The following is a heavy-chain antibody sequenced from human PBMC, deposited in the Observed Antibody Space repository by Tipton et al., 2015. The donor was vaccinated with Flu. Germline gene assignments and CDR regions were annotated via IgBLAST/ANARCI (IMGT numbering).Heavy chain of an antibody. CDR2: IYYSGST. V-gene: IGHV4-39*01. J-gene: IGHJ4*02. CDR1: GGPISSSSYY. CDR3: ARGRGYYYDFDY. D-gene: IGHD3-22*01. Sequence: TLSLTCTVSGGPISSSSYYWGWIRQPPGKGLEWIGSIYYSGSTYYNPSLKSRVTISVDTSKNQYSLKLSSVTAADTAVYYCARGRGYYYDFDYWGQGTLVTVSS.